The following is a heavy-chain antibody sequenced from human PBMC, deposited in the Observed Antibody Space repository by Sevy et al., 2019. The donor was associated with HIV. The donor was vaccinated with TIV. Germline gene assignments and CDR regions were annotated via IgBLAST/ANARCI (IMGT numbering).Heavy chain of an antibody. J-gene: IGHJ3*02. V-gene: IGHV5-51*01. CDR3: AREDHYPLGYGSGSAHAFDI. Sequence: GESLKISCKGSGYSFTSYWIGWVRQMPGKGLEWMGIIYPGDSDTRYSPSFQGQVTISADKSIGTAYLLWSSLKASDTAMYYCAREDHYPLGYGSGSAHAFDIWGQGTMVTVSS. CDR2: IYPGDSDT. D-gene: IGHD3-10*01. CDR1: GYSFTSYW.